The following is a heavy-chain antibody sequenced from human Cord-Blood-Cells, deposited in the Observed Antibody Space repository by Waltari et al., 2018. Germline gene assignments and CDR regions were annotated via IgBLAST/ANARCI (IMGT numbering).Heavy chain of an antibody. CDR3: ARHPRDSSSSPFDY. J-gene: IGHJ4*02. CDR1: GYSFTSYW. CDR2: IYPGDSDT. V-gene: IGHV5-51*01. D-gene: IGHD6-6*01. Sequence: EVQLVQSGAEVKKPGASLKISCKGSGYSFTSYWSDRVRQMTGKGLEWMGIIYPGDSDTRYSPSFQGQVTISADKSISTAYLQWSSLKASDTAMYYCARHPRDSSSSPFDYWGQGTLVTVSS.